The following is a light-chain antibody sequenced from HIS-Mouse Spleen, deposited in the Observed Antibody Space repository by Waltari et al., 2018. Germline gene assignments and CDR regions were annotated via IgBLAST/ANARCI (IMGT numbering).Light chain of an antibody. CDR1: SSNIGSNY. CDR2: RNK. CDR3: AAWDDSLSGPV. V-gene: IGLV1-47*01. Sequence: QSVLTQPPSASGTPGQRVTISCSGSSSNIGSNYVYWYQQLPGTAPKLLIYRNKQRPLGVPDRFSGSKSVTSASLASSGLRSEDEADYYCAAWDDSLSGPVFGGGTKLTVL. J-gene: IGLJ3*02.